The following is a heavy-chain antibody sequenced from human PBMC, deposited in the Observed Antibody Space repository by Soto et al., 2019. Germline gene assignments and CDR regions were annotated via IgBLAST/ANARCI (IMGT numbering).Heavy chain of an antibody. CDR1: AGSISSFY. Sequence: QVQLQESGPGLVKPSETLSLTCTVSAGSISSFYWSWIRQPAGKGLEWIGRIYSSGKSDHNPSLKRRVTMSVDTSMNQVSLNVSSVTAADTAVYYCARVAAWLQRSPDWYFDMWGRGTLVSVSS. CDR3: ARVAAWLQRSPDWYFDM. V-gene: IGHV4-4*07. D-gene: IGHD6-19*01. J-gene: IGHJ2*01. CDR2: IYSSGKS.